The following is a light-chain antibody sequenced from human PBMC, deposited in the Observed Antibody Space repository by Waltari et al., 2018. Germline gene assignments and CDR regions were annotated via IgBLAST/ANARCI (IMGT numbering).Light chain of an antibody. CDR2: WAS. J-gene: IGKJ2*03. Sequence: DIVMTQSPDSLAVSLGERATINCKSSQSMLYSHNNKNYLAWYQQRPGQPPKLLFYWASTRESGVPDRFIGSGSGTAFTLTISSLQAEDVAVYYCQQYYDKPYSFGQGTKLEIK. V-gene: IGKV4-1*01. CDR1: QSMLYSHNNKNY. CDR3: QQYYDKPYS.